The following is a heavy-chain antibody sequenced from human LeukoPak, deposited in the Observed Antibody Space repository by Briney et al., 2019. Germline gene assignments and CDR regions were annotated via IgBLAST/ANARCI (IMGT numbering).Heavy chain of an antibody. Sequence: SETLSLTCAVYGGSFGRYSWSWIRQSPGEGLEWIGEITQLGDTKYNPSLKSRVTMSVDASKNHFSLNVKSVTAADTAVYYCARVGSTPAKFDYWGQGTLVTVSS. J-gene: IGHJ4*02. V-gene: IGHV4-34*01. CDR3: ARVGSTPAKFDY. D-gene: IGHD2-15*01. CDR2: ITQLGDT. CDR1: GGSFGRYS.